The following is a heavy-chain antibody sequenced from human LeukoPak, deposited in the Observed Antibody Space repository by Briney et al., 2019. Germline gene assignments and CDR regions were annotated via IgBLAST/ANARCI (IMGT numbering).Heavy chain of an antibody. D-gene: IGHD3-22*01. V-gene: IGHV3-23*01. CDR1: GFTFSTYA. J-gene: IGHJ3*01. Sequence: SGGSLRLSCTASGFTFSTYAMTWVRQAPGKGLDWVSAIGASGADTYYADSAKGRFTVSRDNSKNTLYLQMSSLRADDTAVYFCAKRPRDSSGYYLGAFDGWGQGTTVTVSS. CDR3: AKRPRDSSGYYLGAFDG. CDR2: IGASGADT.